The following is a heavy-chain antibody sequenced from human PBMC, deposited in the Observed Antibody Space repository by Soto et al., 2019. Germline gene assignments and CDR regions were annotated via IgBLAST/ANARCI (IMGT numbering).Heavy chain of an antibody. V-gene: IGHV1-69*02. Sequence: GASVKVSCKASGGTFSSYTISWVRQAPGQGLEWMGRIIPILGIANYAQKFQGRVTITADKSTSTAYMELSSLRSEDTAVYYCALPAMTTVVTEYFDYWGQGTLVTVSS. D-gene: IGHD4-17*01. CDR1: GGTFSSYT. J-gene: IGHJ4*02. CDR2: IIPILGIA. CDR3: ALPAMTTVVTEYFDY.